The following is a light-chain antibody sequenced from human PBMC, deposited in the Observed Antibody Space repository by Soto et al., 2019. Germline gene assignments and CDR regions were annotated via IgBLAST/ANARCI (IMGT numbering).Light chain of an antibody. J-gene: IGLJ3*02. CDR2: DVT. CDR3: SSYEGSNTWV. Sequence: QSVLTQPPSASGSPGQSVTISCTGTSSDVGGYDFVSWYQHHPGKAPKLIIFDVTKRPSGVPDRFSGSKSGNTASLTVSGLQADDEADYYCSSYEGSNTWVFGGGTKVTVL. CDR1: SSDVGGYDF. V-gene: IGLV2-8*01.